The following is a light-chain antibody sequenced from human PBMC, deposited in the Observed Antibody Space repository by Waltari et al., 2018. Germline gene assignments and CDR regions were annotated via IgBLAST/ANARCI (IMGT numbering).Light chain of an antibody. CDR2: WAS. Sequence: DIVMTQSPDSLAVSLGARATITCKSSQSLLFRSNNKNYLAWYQQKPAQPPKLLISWASTRQSGVPDRVSGSGSGTDFTLTISSLQTEDVAVYYCQQYYTTPLTFGGGTKVEIK. V-gene: IGKV4-1*01. CDR3: QQYYTTPLT. J-gene: IGKJ4*01. CDR1: QSLLFRSNNKNY.